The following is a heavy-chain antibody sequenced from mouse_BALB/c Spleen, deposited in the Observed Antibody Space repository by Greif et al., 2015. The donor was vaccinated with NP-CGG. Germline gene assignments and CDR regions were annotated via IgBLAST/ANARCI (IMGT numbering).Heavy chain of an antibody. V-gene: IGHV1-54*01. D-gene: IGHD1-1*01. J-gene: IGHJ2*01. CDR3: ARGNYYGSSFDY. CDR2: INPGSGGT. Sequence: QVHVKQSGAELVRPGTSVKVSCKASGYAFTNYLIEWVKQRPGQGLEWIGVINPGSGGTNYNEKFKGKATLTADKSSSTAYMQLSSLTSDDSAVYFCARGNYYGSSFDYWGQGTTLTVSS. CDR1: GYAFTNYL.